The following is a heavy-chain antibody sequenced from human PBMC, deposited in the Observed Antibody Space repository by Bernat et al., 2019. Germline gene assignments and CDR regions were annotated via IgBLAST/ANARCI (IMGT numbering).Heavy chain of an antibody. D-gene: IGHD2-2*01. Sequence: QVQLQESGPGLVKPSQTLSLTCTVSGGSISSGGYYWSWIRQHPGKGLEWIGYIYYSGSTYYNPSLKSRVTISVDTSKNQFSLKLSSVTAADTAVYYCARGDCSSTSYYEGIWFDPWGQGTLVTVSS. CDR1: GGSISSGGYY. CDR3: ARGDCSSTSYYEGIWFDP. CDR2: IYYSGST. J-gene: IGHJ5*02. V-gene: IGHV4-31*03.